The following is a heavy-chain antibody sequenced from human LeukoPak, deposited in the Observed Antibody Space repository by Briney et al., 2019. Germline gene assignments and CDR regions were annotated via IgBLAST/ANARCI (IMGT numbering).Heavy chain of an antibody. Sequence: GGSLRLSCAAAGFTFSDHYMDWVRQAPGKGLEWVSVIYSDGSTYYADSVKGRFTISRDNSKNTLYPQVNSLGAEDTAVYYCARSPSYYGSAHYFDYWGQGTLVTVSS. CDR3: ARSPSYYGSAHYFDY. CDR1: GFTFSDHY. CDR2: IYSDGST. V-gene: IGHV3-53*01. D-gene: IGHD3-10*01. J-gene: IGHJ4*02.